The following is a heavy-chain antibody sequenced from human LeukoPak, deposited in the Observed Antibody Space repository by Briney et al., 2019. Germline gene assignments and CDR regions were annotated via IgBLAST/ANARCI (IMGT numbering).Heavy chain of an antibody. J-gene: IGHJ6*03. CDR3: ARDQRVGDPYYYYMDV. V-gene: IGHV4-30-4*08. CDR2: IYYSGST. CDR1: DGSFSSGDYY. D-gene: IGHD3-10*01. Sequence: PSETLSLTCTVSDGSFSSGDYYWTWIRQPPGKGLEWIGYIYYSGSTYYNPSLKSRIAISVDTSKSQFSLNLSSVTAADTAVYYCARDQRVGDPYYYYMDVWGRGTTVTVSS.